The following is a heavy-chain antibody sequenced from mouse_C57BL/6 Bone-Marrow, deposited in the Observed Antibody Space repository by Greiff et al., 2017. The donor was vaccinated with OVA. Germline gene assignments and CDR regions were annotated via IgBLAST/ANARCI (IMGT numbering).Heavy chain of an antibody. Sequence: QVQLKQPGAELVMPGASVKLSCKASGYTFTSYWMHWVKQRPGQGLEWIGEIDPSDSYTNYNQKFKGKSTLTVDKSSSTAYMQLSSLTSEDSAVYYCATLYYGNLDYWGQGTTLTVSS. J-gene: IGHJ2*01. CDR1: GYTFTSYW. V-gene: IGHV1-69*01. D-gene: IGHD2-1*01. CDR2: IDPSDSYT. CDR3: ATLYYGNLDY.